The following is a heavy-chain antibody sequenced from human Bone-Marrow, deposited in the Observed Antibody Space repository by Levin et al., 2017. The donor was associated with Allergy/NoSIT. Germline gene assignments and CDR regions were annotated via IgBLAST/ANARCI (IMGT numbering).Heavy chain of an antibody. J-gene: IGHJ4*02. CDR3: ARGGTIFGLDY. Sequence: PGGSLRLSCTVSGGSIDSQYWTWIRQPAGRGLEWIGRIYTTGSTNYNPSLKSRITMSVDTSKKQFSLKLISVTAADTAVYYCARGGTIFGLDYWGPGSLVTVSS. V-gene: IGHV4-4*07. CDR2: IYTTGST. CDR1: GGSIDSQY. D-gene: IGHD3-3*01.